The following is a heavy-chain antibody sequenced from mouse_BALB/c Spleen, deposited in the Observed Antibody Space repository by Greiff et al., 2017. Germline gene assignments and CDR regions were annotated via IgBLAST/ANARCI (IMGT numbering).Heavy chain of an antibody. Sequence: QVQLQQPGAELVKPGASVKLSCKASGYTFTSYYMYWVKQRPGQGLEWIGGINPSNGGTNCNEKFKSKATLTVDKSSSTAYMQLSSLTSEDSAVYYCTRGPFYYDYGAWFAYWGQGTLVTVSA. CDR3: TRGPFYYDYGAWFAY. CDR2: INPSNGGT. J-gene: IGHJ3*01. V-gene: IGHV1S81*02. D-gene: IGHD2-4*01. CDR1: GYTFTSYY.